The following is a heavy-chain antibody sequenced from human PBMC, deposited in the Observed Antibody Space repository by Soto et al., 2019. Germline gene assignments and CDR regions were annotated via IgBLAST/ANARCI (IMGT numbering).Heavy chain of an antibody. CDR2: IKSKTDGGTT. CDR3: TTDMDSRPESYYFDY. CDR1: GFTFSNAW. J-gene: IGHJ4*02. D-gene: IGHD6-13*01. V-gene: IGHV3-15*01. Sequence: EVQLVESGGGLVKPGGSLRLSCAASGFTFSNAWMSWVRQAPGKGLEWVGRIKSKTDGGTTDYAAPVKGRFTISRDDSKNTLYLQMNSLKTEDTAVYYCTTDMDSRPESYYFDYWGQGTLVTVSS.